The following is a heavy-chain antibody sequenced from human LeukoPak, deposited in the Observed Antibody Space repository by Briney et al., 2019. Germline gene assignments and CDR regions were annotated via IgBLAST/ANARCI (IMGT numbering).Heavy chain of an antibody. J-gene: IGHJ4*02. D-gene: IGHD4-23*01. CDR1: GFTFSSYA. Sequence: GESLRLSCAASGFTFSSYAMHWVRQAPGKGLEWVAVISYDGSNKYYADSVKGRFTISRDNSKNTLYLQMNSLRAEDTAVYYCAKDLTTVVTSSDYWGQGTLVTVSS. CDR3: AKDLTTVVTSSDY. V-gene: IGHV3-30-3*01. CDR2: ISYDGSNK.